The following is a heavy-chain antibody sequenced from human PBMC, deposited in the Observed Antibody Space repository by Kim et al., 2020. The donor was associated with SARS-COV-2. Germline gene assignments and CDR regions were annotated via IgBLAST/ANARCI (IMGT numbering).Heavy chain of an antibody. D-gene: IGHD3-10*01. CDR2: ISSSSSYT. V-gene: IGHV3-11*05. CDR1: GFTFSDYY. Sequence: GGSLRLSCAASGFTFSDYYMSWIRQAPGKGLEWVSYISSSSSYTNYADSVKGRFTISRDNAKNSLYLQMNSLRAEDTAVYYCARERWGSGSYPIDYWGQGTLVTVSS. CDR3: ARERWGSGSYPIDY. J-gene: IGHJ4*02.